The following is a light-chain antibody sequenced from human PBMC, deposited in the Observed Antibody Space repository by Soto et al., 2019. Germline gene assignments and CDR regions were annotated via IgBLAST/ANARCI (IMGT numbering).Light chain of an antibody. CDR2: DVT. J-gene: IGLJ2*01. CDR3: SSFAGSNIVI. CDR1: SSDVGGYNY. Sequence: QSALTQPPSASGSPGQSVTISCTGTSSDVGGYNYVSWYQQHPGKAPKLIIYDVTQRPSGVPDRFSGSKSGNTASLTVSGLQNEDEADYYCSSFAGSNIVIFGGGTKLTVL. V-gene: IGLV2-8*01.